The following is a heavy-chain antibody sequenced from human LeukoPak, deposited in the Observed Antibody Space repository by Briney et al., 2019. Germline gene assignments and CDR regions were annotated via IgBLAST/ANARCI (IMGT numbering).Heavy chain of an antibody. D-gene: IGHD1-26*01. CDR2: MNPNSGNT. V-gene: IGHV1-8*01. J-gene: IGHJ4*02. CDR1: GYTFTSYD. CDR3: AREIEVLQAIDY. Sequence: ASVKVSCKASGYTFTSYDINWVRQATGQGLEWMGWMNPNSGNTGYAQKFQGRVTMTRDTSTSTVYMELSSLRSEDTAVYYCAREIEVLQAIDYWGQGTLVTVSS.